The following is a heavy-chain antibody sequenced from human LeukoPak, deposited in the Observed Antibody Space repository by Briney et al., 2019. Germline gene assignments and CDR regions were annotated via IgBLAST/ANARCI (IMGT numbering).Heavy chain of an antibody. V-gene: IGHV4-61*02. CDR1: GGSISIGGYY. CDR3: ARVIRRDPYNYDGFDI. Sequence: SQTLSLTCTVSGGSISIGGYYWSWIRQPAGKGLEWIGRIYSDGGSNCSPSLNSRVTISIDTSKNQFSLNLNSVTAADTAVYYCARVIRRDPYNYDGFDIWGQGTMVTVSS. D-gene: IGHD5-24*01. CDR2: IYSDGGS. J-gene: IGHJ3*02.